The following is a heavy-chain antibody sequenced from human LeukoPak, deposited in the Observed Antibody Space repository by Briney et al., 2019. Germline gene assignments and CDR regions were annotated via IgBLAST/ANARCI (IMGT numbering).Heavy chain of an antibody. CDR3: ARVPVAVAGRDY. CDR2: INPNSGGT. D-gene: IGHD6-19*01. CDR1: GYTFTGYY. J-gene: IGHJ4*02. Sequence: GASVKVSCKASGYTFTGYYMHWVRQAPGQGLEWMGSINPNSGGTNYAQKFQGRVTMTRDTSISTAYMELSRLRSDDTAVYYCARVPVAVAGRDYWGQGTLVTVSS. V-gene: IGHV1-2*02.